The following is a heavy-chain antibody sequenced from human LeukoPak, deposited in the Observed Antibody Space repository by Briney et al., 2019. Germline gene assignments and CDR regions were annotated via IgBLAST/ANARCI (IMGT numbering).Heavy chain of an antibody. D-gene: IGHD3-9*01. V-gene: IGHV4-34*01. CDR2: INHSGST. CDR3: ASGLRYFDLYY. Sequence: SETLSLTCAVYGGSFSGYYWSWIRPPPGKGLEWIGEINHSGSTNYNPSLKSRVTISVDTSKNQFSLKLSSVTAADTAVYYCASGLRYFDLYYWGQGTLVTVSS. CDR1: GGSFSGYY. J-gene: IGHJ4*02.